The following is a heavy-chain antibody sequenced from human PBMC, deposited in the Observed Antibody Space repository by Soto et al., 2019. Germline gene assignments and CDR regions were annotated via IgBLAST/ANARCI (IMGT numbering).Heavy chain of an antibody. V-gene: IGHV3-23*01. Sequence: PGGSLRLSCAASGFTFSSYAMSWVRQAPGKGLEWVSAISGSGGSTYYADSVKGRFTISRDNAKNTLYLQMNSLRAEDTAVYYCARSGYSSSWYRLYYYYGMDVWGQGTTVTVSS. D-gene: IGHD6-13*01. CDR2: ISGSGGST. CDR3: ARSGYSSSWYRLYYYYGMDV. J-gene: IGHJ6*02. CDR1: GFTFSSYA.